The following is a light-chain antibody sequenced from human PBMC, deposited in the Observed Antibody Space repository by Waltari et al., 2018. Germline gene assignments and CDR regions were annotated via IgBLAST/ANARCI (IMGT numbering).Light chain of an antibody. Sequence: SYELTQPPSVSVSPGQTARLTCSGDALPKKYAYWYQQKSGQAPVLVIYEDIKRPTGIPERFSGSSSGTTATLTISGAHVEDEADYYCYSTDFSGHDRVFGGGTKLTVL. CDR2: EDI. CDR1: ALPKKY. V-gene: IGLV3-10*01. CDR3: YSTDFSGHDRV. J-gene: IGLJ3*02.